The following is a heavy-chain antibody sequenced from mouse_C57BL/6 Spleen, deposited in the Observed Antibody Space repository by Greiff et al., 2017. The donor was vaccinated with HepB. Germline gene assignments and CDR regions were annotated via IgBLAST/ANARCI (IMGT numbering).Heavy chain of an antibody. CDR3: ARSGSSGLLAY. Sequence: VQLQQSGAELVRPGTSVKVSCKASGYAFTNYLIEWVKQRPGQGLEWIGVINPGSGGTNYNEKFKGKATLTADKSSSTAYMQLSSLTSEDSAVYFCARSGSSGLLAYWGQGTLVTVSA. J-gene: IGHJ3*01. D-gene: IGHD3-2*02. CDR1: GYAFTNYL. V-gene: IGHV1-54*01. CDR2: INPGSGGT.